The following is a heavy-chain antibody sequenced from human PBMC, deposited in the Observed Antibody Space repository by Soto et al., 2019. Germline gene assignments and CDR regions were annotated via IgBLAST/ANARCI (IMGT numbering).Heavy chain of an antibody. CDR3: AKDIGENWNYGQYYYYYMDV. CDR1: GFTFDDYA. CDR2: ISWNSGSI. V-gene: IGHV3-9*01. D-gene: IGHD1-7*01. J-gene: IGHJ6*03. Sequence: GGSLRLSCAASGFTFDDYAMHWVRQAPGKGLEWVSGISWNSGSIGYADSVKGRFTISRDNAKNSLYLQMNSLRAEDTALYYCAKDIGENWNYGQYYYYYMDVWGKGTTVTVSS.